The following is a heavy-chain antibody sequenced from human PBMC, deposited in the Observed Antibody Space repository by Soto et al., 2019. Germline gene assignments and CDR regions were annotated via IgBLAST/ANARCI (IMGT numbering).Heavy chain of an antibody. V-gene: IGHV3-48*01. Sequence: GGSLRLSCAASGFTFSSYSMNWVRQAPGKGLEWVSYISSSSSTIYYADSVKGRFTISRDNAKNSLYLQMNSLRAEDTAVYYCARDGAGYCSGGSCYSTGSDWFDPWGQGTLVTVSS. J-gene: IGHJ5*02. CDR3: ARDGAGYCSGGSCYSTGSDWFDP. D-gene: IGHD2-15*01. CDR1: GFTFSSYS. CDR2: ISSSSSTI.